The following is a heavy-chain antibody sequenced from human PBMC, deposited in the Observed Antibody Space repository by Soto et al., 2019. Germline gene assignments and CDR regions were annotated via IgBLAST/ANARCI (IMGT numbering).Heavy chain of an antibody. CDR3: ARDRWDLMGYYCGMDV. V-gene: IGHV4-59*01. CDR2: IYYSGST. D-gene: IGHD1-26*01. CDR1: GGSISSYY. J-gene: IGHJ6*02. Sequence: PSETLSLTCTVSGGSISSYYWSWIRQPPGKGLEWIGYIYYSGSTNYNPSLQSRVTISVDTSKNQFSLKLSSVTAADTAVYYCARDRWDLMGYYCGMDVWGQGTTVTVAS.